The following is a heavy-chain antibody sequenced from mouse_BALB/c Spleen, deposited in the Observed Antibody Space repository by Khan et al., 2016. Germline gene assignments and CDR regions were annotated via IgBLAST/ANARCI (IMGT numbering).Heavy chain of an antibody. J-gene: IGHJ1*01. CDR2: INTKTGEP. CDR1: EYTFTNYG. V-gene: IGHV9-3*02. Sequence: QIQLVQSGPELKKPGETVKISCKASEYTFTNYGMNWVKQAPGKHLKWMGWINTKTGEPTYGEEFTGRFAFSLETSASTAFLSINNIKNEDTATYFCTTTTAPHGYFDVWGAGTTVTVSS. CDR3: TTTTAPHGYFDV. D-gene: IGHD1-2*01.